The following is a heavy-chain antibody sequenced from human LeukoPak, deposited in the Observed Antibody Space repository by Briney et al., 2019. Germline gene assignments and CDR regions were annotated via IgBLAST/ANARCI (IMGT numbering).Heavy chain of an antibody. J-gene: IGHJ4*02. V-gene: IGHV1-18*01. CDR1: GYTFTSYG. CDR2: ISAYNGNT. D-gene: IGHD3-22*01. CDR3: ARLNYYDSSGYCPSLDY. Sequence: GASVKVSCKASGYTFTSYGISWVRQAPGQGLEWMGWISAYNGNTNYAQKLQGRVTMTTDTSTSTAYMELRSLRSDDTAVYYCARLNYYDSSGYCPSLDYWGQGTLVTVSS.